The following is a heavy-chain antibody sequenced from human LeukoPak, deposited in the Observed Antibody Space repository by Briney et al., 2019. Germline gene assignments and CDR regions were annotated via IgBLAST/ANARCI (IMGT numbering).Heavy chain of an antibody. CDR2: INPDSGDS. J-gene: IGHJ4*02. CDR3: ATGVATAFTY. CDR1: GYTFTGYY. D-gene: IGHD5-12*01. Sequence: GASVKVSGKASGYTFTGYYMHWVRQAPGQGLEWMAWINPDSGDSYSAPKFQGRVTMTRDTSISTASMEVSWLTSDDTAVYYCATGVATAFTYWGQGTLVTVSS. V-gene: IGHV1-2*02.